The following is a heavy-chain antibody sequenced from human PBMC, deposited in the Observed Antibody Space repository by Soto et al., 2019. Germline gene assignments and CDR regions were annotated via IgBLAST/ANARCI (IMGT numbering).Heavy chain of an antibody. CDR2: INPKSGGT. J-gene: IGHJ6*02. CDR3: ARGHSTDCSNGVCSFFYNHEMDV. Sequence: ASVKVSCKASGYSFADYHIHWVRQAPGQGLEWLGRINPKSGGTSTAQKFQGWVTMTRDRSISTVYMELTRLRSDDTAVYFCARGHSTDCSNGVCSFFYNHEMDVWGQGTTVTVSS. CDR1: GYSFADYH. V-gene: IGHV1-2*04. D-gene: IGHD2-8*01.